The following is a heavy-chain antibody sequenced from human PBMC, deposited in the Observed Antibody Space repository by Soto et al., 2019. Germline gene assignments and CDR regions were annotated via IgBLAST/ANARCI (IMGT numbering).Heavy chain of an antibody. V-gene: IGHV4-4*02. J-gene: IGHJ4*02. Sequence: QVQLQESGPGLVKPSGTLSLTCAVSGGSISTSNWWSWVRQPPGKGLEWIGEVYRTGSTNYNPSLESRLTISVDKSKNQFSLKLTSVTAADTAVCYWARARATIAAAAIFDCWGQGTLVTVSS. CDR1: GGSISTSNW. CDR2: VYRTGST. CDR3: ARARATIAAAAIFDC. D-gene: IGHD6-13*01.